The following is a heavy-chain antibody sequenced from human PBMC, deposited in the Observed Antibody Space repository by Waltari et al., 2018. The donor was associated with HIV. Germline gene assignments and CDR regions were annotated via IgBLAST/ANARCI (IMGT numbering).Heavy chain of an antibody. CDR1: GFTFSDYY. CDR2: ISTSSSYI. J-gene: IGHJ4*02. V-gene: IGHV3-21*01. D-gene: IGHD6-13*01. Sequence: EVQLVESGGGLVKPGGSLRLSCAASGFTFSDYYMNWVRQAPGKGLEWVSSISTSSSYIYYSDSVKGRFTISRDNAKNSLYLQMNSLRAEDTAVYYCARGGGRYSSSWGTYWGQGTLVTVSS. CDR3: ARGGGRYSSSWGTY.